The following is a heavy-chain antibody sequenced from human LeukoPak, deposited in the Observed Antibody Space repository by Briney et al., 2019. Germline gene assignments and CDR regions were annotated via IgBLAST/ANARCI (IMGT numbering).Heavy chain of an antibody. CDR3: ANYPIAVRLLDAFDI. D-gene: IGHD6-6*01. Sequence: GASVKVSCKASGGTFSSYAISWVRQAPGQGLEWMGGIIPIFGTANYAQKFQGRVTITADESTSTAYMELSSLRSEDTAVYYCANYPIAVRLLDAFDIWGQGTMVTVSS. CDR2: IIPIFGTA. J-gene: IGHJ3*02. CDR1: GGTFSSYA. V-gene: IGHV1-69*13.